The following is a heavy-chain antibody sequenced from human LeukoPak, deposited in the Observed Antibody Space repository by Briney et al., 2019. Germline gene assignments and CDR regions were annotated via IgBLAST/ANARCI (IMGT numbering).Heavy chain of an antibody. D-gene: IGHD5/OR15-5a*01. J-gene: IGHJ4*02. CDR2: IYYSGST. V-gene: IGHV4-39*01. Sequence: PSETLSLTCTVSGGSISSSSYYWGWIRQPPGKGLEWIGSIYYSGSTYYNPSLRSRVTISVDTSKNHFSLKLSSVTAADTAIYYCARQVSFIVSTIGYWGQGTLVTVSS. CDR1: GGSISSSSYY. CDR3: ARQVSFIVSTIGY.